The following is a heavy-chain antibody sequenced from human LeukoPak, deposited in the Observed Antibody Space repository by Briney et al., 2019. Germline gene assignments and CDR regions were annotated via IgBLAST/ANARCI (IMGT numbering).Heavy chain of an antibody. V-gene: IGHV4-59*01. CDR3: AIEWGLWFEQEKRDP. CDR1: GGSISSYY. D-gene: IGHD3-10*01. Sequence: SETLSLTCTVSGGSISSYYWSWIRQPPGKGLEWIGYFSYSGSTNYNPSLKSRVTLSVDTSKNQFSLKLSSVTAADTAVYYCAIEWGLWFEQEKRDPWGQGTLVTVSS. J-gene: IGHJ5*02. CDR2: FSYSGST.